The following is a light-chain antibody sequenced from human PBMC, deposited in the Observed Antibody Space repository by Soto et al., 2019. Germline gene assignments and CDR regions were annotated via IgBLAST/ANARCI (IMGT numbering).Light chain of an antibody. J-gene: IGKJ4*01. CDR3: QQYGSLPLT. Sequence: EIVLTQSPGTLSLSPGERATLSCRASQSVSSSYLASYQQKPGQAPRLLIYGASSRATGIPDRFSGSGSGTDFTFPISRLEPEDFAVYYLQQYGSLPLTFGGGTKGGIK. CDR2: GAS. CDR1: QSVSSSY. V-gene: IGKV3-20*01.